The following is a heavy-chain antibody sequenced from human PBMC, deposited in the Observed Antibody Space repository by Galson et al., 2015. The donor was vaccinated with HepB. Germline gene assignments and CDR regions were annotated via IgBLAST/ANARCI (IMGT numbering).Heavy chain of an antibody. V-gene: IGHV1-2*04. CDR1: GYTFTSYG. D-gene: IGHD3-10*01. J-gene: IGHJ4*02. CDR2: INPNSGGT. Sequence: SVKVSCKASGYTFTSYGISWVRQAPGQGLEWMGWINPNSGGTNYAQKFQGWVTMTRDTSISTAYMELSRLRSDDTAVYYCARGEGITMVRGVEGAFDYWGQGTLVTVSS. CDR3: ARGEGITMVRGVEGAFDY.